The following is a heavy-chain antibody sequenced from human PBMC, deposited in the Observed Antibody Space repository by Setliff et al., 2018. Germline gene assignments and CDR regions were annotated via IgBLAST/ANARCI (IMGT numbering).Heavy chain of an antibody. D-gene: IGHD3-10*01. Sequence: SETLSLTCAVYGGSFTDHFWSWIRQPPGKGLEWIGEINHSGSTNYNPSLKSRLSISVDASKNQFSLKLTSVTAADTAVYFCARAPHIWFGELVTFDDAFDIWGQGTMVTVS. J-gene: IGHJ3*02. V-gene: IGHV4-34*01. CDR1: GGSFTDHF. CDR2: INHSGST. CDR3: ARAPHIWFGELVTFDDAFDI.